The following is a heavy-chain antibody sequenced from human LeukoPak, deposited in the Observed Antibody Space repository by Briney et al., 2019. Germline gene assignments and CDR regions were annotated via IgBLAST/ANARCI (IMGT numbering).Heavy chain of an antibody. CDR2: INPKIADT. J-gene: IGHJ4*02. CDR1: GYTFNDFY. D-gene: IGHD3-22*01. V-gene: IGHV1-2*02. CDR3: ARSLPYDNRNPHIDH. Sequence: ASVKVSCKASGYTFNDFYVHWVRQSPGQGLERMGWINPKIADTIYAQSVRGRVTMTRDTSITTAYLELSSLRSDDTAVYYCARSLPYDNRNPHIDHWGQGTLITVSS.